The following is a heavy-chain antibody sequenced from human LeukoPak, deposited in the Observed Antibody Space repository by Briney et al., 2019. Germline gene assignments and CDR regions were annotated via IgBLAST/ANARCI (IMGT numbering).Heavy chain of an antibody. CDR1: GYTFTSYY. Sequence: GASVKVSCKASGYTFTSYYMHWVRQAPGQGLEWMGIINPSGGSTSYAQKFQGRVTMTRDMSTSTVYMELSSLRSEDTAVYYCARDDRRWLVRGPVLDYWGQGTLVTVSS. D-gene: IGHD6-19*01. CDR3: ARDDRRWLVRGPVLDY. CDR2: INPSGGST. V-gene: IGHV1-46*01. J-gene: IGHJ4*02.